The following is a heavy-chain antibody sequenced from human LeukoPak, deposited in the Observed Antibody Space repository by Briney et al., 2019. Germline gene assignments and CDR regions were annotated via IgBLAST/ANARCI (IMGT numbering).Heavy chain of an antibody. Sequence: PSETLSLTCTVSGGSISSHFWSWIRQPPGKGLEWIGSIYYGGRTYYNPSLKSRVTISQDTSKNQFSLKVNTVTAADTAVYHCARHSHCTGDSCYPVWGQGTTVTVSS. CDR3: ARHSHCTGDSCYPV. D-gene: IGHD2-15*01. J-gene: IGHJ6*02. V-gene: IGHV4-39*01. CDR1: GGSISSHF. CDR2: IYYGGRT.